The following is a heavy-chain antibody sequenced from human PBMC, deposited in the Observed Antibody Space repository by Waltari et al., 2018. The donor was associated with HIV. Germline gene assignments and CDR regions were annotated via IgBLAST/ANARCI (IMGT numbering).Heavy chain of an antibody. V-gene: IGHV4-59*01. CDR2: VYYSGIT. J-gene: IGHJ4*02. CDR1: GASINFSY. CDR3: ARDQGGGDFEY. Sequence: QVQLQESGPGLVRPSEPLSLTCTVSGASINFSYWSWSRHPPGKGLEWIGYVYYSGITNYNPSLQSRVTISLDTPKNQFSLQLTSVTAVDTALYYCARDQGGGDFEYWGQGILVTVSS. D-gene: IGHD3-10*01.